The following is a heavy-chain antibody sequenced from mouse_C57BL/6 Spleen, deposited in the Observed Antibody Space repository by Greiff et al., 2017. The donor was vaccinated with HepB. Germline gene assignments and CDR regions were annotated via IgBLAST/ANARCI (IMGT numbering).Heavy chain of an antibody. CDR2: IYPGDGNT. CDR1: GYAFSSSW. D-gene: IGHD2-3*01. CDR3: ATDGYYPDY. V-gene: IGHV1-82*01. Sequence: QVQLQQSGPELVKPGASVKISCKASGYAFSSSWMNWVKQRPGKGLEWIGRIYPGDGNTNYNGKFKGKATLTADKSSSTAYMQLSSLTSEDSAVYFCATDGYYPDYWGQGTTLTVSS. J-gene: IGHJ2*01.